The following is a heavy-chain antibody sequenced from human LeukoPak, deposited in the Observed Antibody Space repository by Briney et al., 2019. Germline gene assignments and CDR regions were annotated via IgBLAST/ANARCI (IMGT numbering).Heavy chain of an antibody. CDR3: AKDRGSGWGIDY. CDR2: VSGSGGST. D-gene: IGHD6-19*01. J-gene: IGHJ4*02. CDR1: GFTFRSSA. V-gene: IGHV3-23*01. Sequence: GGSLRLSCAASGFTFRSSAMSWVRQAPGKGLEWVSAVSGSGGSTYYADSVKGRFTISRDNYKNTLYLQMNSLRAEDTAVYHCAKDRGSGWGIDYWGQGTLVTVSS.